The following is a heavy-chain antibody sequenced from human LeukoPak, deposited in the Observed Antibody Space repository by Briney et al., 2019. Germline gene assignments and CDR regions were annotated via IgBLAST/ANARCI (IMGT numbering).Heavy chain of an antibody. V-gene: IGHV3-30-3*01. CDR1: GFTFSSYA. CDR3: AREFGDPSNY. CDR2: ISYDGSNK. Sequence: GGSLRLSCAASGFTFSSYAMHWVRQAPGKGLEWVAVISYDGSNKYYAGSVKGRFTISRDNSKNTLYLQMNSLRAEDTAVYYCAREFGDPSNYWGQGTLVTVSS. J-gene: IGHJ4*02. D-gene: IGHD3-10*01.